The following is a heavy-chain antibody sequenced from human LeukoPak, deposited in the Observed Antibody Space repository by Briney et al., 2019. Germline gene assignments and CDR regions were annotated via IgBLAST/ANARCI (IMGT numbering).Heavy chain of an antibody. CDR3: AHYCSGGSCLDY. J-gene: IGHJ4*02. Sequence: ASVKVSCKASGYTFTGYYVHWVRQAPGQGLEWMGWINPNSGGTNYAQKFQGRVTMTRDTSISTAYMELSRLRSDDTAVYYCAHYCSGGSCLDYWGQGTLVTVSS. CDR2: INPNSGGT. CDR1: GYTFTGYY. V-gene: IGHV1-2*02. D-gene: IGHD2-15*01.